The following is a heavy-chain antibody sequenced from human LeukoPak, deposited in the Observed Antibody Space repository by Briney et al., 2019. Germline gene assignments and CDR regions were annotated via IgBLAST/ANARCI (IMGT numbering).Heavy chain of an antibody. CDR2: VRGSGGST. Sequence: GGSLRLSCAASGFTFSNAWMSWVRQAPGKGLEWVSAVRGSGGSTYYADSVKGRFTISRDNSKNTLYLQMNSLRAEDTAVYYCAKRGTEYYFDYWGQGTLVTVSS. J-gene: IGHJ4*02. V-gene: IGHV3-23*01. CDR1: GFTFSNAW. D-gene: IGHD1-14*01. CDR3: AKRGTEYYFDY.